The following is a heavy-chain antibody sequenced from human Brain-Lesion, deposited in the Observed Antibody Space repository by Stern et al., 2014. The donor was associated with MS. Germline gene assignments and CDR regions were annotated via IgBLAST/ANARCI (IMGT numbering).Heavy chain of an antibody. Sequence: EMQLVESGGGLVQPGGSRRLSCAASGFTFSNSWMHWVRQAPGKGLVWVSRINRDGSTTTYADSVKGRFTISRDNAKNTLYLQMSSLRAEDTAVYYCTILSGPYDHWGQGTLVTVSS. CDR2: INRDGSTT. V-gene: IGHV3-74*02. D-gene: IGHD3-10*01. J-gene: IGHJ4*02. CDR3: TILSGPYDH. CDR1: GFTFSNSW.